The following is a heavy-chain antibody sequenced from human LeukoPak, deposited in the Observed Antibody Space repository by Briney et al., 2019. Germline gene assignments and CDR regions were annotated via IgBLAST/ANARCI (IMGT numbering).Heavy chain of an antibody. CDR2: ISYDGSNK. J-gene: IGHJ4*02. Sequence: GGSLRLSCAASGFTFSSYAMHWVRQAPGKGLEWVAVISYDGSNKYYADSVKGRFTISRDNSKNTLYLQMNSLRAEDTAVYYCARDLALGSLDYWGQGTLVTVSS. CDR3: ARDLALGSLDY. CDR1: GFTFSSYA. D-gene: IGHD3-10*01. V-gene: IGHV3-30-3*01.